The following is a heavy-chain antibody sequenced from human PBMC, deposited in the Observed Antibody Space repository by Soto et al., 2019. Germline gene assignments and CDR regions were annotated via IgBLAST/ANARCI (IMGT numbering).Heavy chain of an antibody. D-gene: IGHD2-2*02. CDR1: GFTFSSYS. CDR2: ISSSSSYI. V-gene: IGHV3-21*01. CDR3: ARDRYCSSTSCYTLDFQH. J-gene: IGHJ1*01. Sequence: GGSLRLSCAASGFTFSSYSMNWVRQAPGKGLEWVSSISSSSSYIYYADSVKGRFTISRDNAKNSLYLQMNSLRAEDTAVYYCARDRYCSSTSCYTLDFQHWGQGTMVTVYS.